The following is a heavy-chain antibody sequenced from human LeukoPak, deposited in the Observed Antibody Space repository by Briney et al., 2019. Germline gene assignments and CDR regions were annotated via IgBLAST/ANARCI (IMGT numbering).Heavy chain of an antibody. CDR3: ARLVRIVVVPAAIRYYYYGMDV. CDR1: GGSFSGYY. V-gene: IGHV4-34*01. Sequence: SETLSRTCAVYGGSFSGYYWSWMRQPPGKELKWIGEINHSGSTNYNPSLKSRVTISVDTSKNQFSLKLSSVTAADTAVYYCARLVRIVVVPAAIRYYYYGMDVWGQGTTVTVSS. J-gene: IGHJ6*02. D-gene: IGHD2-2*02. CDR2: INHSGST.